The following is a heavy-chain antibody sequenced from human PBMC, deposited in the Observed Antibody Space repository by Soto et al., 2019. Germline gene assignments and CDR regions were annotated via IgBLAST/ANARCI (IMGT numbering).Heavy chain of an antibody. CDR3: ARATMIVVGDLFDY. V-gene: IGHV4-31*03. J-gene: IGHJ4*02. CDR1: GGSVGSDGYY. D-gene: IGHD3-22*01. CDR2: IYYRGNT. Sequence: QVQLQESGPGLVKASQTLSLTCTVSGGSVGSDGYYWNWIHHLPGKGLEWIGFIYYRGNTYYNPSLKSRVTMSVDTSKNQFSLRLSSVTAADTAVYHCARATMIVVGDLFDYWGQGTLVTVSS.